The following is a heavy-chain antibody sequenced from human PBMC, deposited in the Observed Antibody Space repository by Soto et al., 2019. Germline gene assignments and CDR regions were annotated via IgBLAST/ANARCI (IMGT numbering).Heavy chain of an antibody. V-gene: IGHV3-66*01. J-gene: IGHJ4*02. CDR3: ARDPLGPLTTVNV. Sequence: GGSLRLSCAVSGFTVSSNYMSWVRQAPGKGLEWVSVIYRGGNTFYADSVKGRFTISRDNSNNTRYLQMSSLRAEDTAVYYCARDPLGPLTTVNVWGQGTLVTVSS. CDR2: IYRGGNT. CDR1: GFTVSSNY. D-gene: IGHD4-17*01.